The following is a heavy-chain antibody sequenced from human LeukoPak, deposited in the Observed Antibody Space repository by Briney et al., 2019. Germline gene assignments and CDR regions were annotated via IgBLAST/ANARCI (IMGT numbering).Heavy chain of an antibody. CDR2: IYYSGST. J-gene: IGHJ4*02. CDR1: GGSISSYY. V-gene: IGHV4-59*01. CDR3: ARTVVTALRYYFDY. D-gene: IGHD2-21*02. Sequence: SETLSLTCTVPGGSISSYYWSWIRQPPGKGLEWIGYIYYSGSTNYNPSLKSRVTISVDTSKNQFSLKLSSVTAADTAVYYCARTVVTALRYYFDYWGQGTLVTVSS.